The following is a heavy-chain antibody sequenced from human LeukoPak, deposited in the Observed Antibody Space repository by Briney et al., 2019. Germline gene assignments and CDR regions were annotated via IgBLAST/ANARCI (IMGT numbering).Heavy chain of an antibody. J-gene: IGHJ5*02. D-gene: IGHD3-3*01. CDR1: GFTFSSYA. CDR3: ARENTYYDFWSGYYTPTTRGNWFDP. V-gene: IGHV3-30*04. Sequence: GRSLRLSCAASGFTFSSYAMHWVRQAPGKGLEWVAVISYDGSNKYYADSVKGRFTISRDNSKNSLYLQMNSLRDEDTAVYYCARENTYYDFWSGYYTPTTRGNWFDPWGQGTLVTVSS. CDR2: ISYDGSNK.